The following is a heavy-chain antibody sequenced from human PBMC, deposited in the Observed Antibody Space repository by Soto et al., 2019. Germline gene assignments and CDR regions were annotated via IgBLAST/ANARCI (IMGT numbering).Heavy chain of an antibody. CDR2: ISSSSSTI. V-gene: IGHV3-48*02. D-gene: IGHD2-21*02. CDR1: GFTFSSYS. Sequence: GGSLRLSCAASGFTFSSYSMNWVRQAPGKGLEWVSYISSSSSTIYYADSVKGRFTISRDNAKNPLYLQMNSLRDEDTAVYYCARDLAYCGGDCYPPVDYWGQGTLVTVSS. CDR3: ARDLAYCGGDCYPPVDY. J-gene: IGHJ4*02.